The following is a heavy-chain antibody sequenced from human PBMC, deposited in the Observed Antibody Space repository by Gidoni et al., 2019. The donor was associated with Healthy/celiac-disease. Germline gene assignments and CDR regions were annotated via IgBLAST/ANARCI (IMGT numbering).Heavy chain of an antibody. J-gene: IGHJ4*02. CDR2: INHSGST. D-gene: IGHD3-10*01. Sequence: QVQLQQWGAGLLKPSETLSLTCAVYGGSFSGYYWSWIRQPPGKGLGWIGEINHSGSTNYNPSLKSRVTIAVDTSKNQFSLKLSAVTAADTAVYYCARRNYYGSGSYWVWGQGTLVTVSS. CDR1: GGSFSGYY. CDR3: ARRNYYGSGSYWV. V-gene: IGHV4-34*01.